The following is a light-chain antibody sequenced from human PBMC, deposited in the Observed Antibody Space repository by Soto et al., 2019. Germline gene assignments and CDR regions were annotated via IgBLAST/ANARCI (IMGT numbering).Light chain of an antibody. CDR3: QHYSTWLWT. Sequence: EIVMTQSPATLSVSPGERATLSCRASQSVSSKLAWYQQKPGQGPRLLIYGASTRATGIPARFSGSGSGTESTLTISSLQSEDFAVHYCQHYSTWLWTFGQGTKVEIK. CDR2: GAS. CDR1: QSVSSK. J-gene: IGKJ1*01. V-gene: IGKV3-15*01.